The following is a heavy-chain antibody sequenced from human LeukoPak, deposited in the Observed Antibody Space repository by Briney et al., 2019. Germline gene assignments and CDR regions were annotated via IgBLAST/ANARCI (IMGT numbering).Heavy chain of an antibody. J-gene: IGHJ4*02. CDR1: GYSISSGYY. D-gene: IGHD5-18*01. CDR2: IYHSGST. Sequence: SETLSLTCTVSGYSISSGYYWGWIRQPPGKGLEWIGSIYHSGSTYYNPSLKSRVTISVDTSKDQFSLELSSVTAADTAVYYCARVLGEYSYRGPFDYWGQGTLDTVSS. V-gene: IGHV4-38-2*02. CDR3: ARVLGEYSYRGPFDY.